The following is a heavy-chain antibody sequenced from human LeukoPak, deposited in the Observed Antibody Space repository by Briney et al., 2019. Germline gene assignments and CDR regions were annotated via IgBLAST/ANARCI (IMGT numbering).Heavy chain of an antibody. CDR3: ARSSWHDY. D-gene: IGHD6-13*01. V-gene: IGHV3-33*01. Sequence: GRSLRLSCAASGFTFSSYGMHWVRQAPGKGLEWVAVIWYDGSNKYYADSVKGRFTISRDNAKNSLYLQMNSLRAEDTAVYYCARSSWHDYWGQGTLVTVSS. J-gene: IGHJ4*02. CDR1: GFTFSSYG. CDR2: IWYDGSNK.